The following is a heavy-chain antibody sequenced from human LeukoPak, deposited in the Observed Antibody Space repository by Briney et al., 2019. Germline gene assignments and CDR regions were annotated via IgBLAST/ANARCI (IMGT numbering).Heavy chain of an antibody. Sequence: TGGSLRLSCAASGFTFSSYWMTWVRQAPGKGLEWVANIKEDGSEKWYVNSVKGRFTISRDNAKNSLYLQMNSLRAEDTAVYYCVRSMDVWGQGTTVTVSS. V-gene: IGHV3-7*01. CDR1: GFTFSSYW. CDR2: IKEDGSEK. CDR3: VRSMDV. J-gene: IGHJ6*02.